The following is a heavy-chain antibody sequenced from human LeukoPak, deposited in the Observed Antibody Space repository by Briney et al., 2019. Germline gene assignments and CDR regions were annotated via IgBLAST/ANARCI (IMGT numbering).Heavy chain of an antibody. Sequence: SETLSLTCTVSGGSISSGDYYWSWIRQPPGKGLEWIGYIYYSGSTYYNSSLKSRVTISVDTSKNQFSLKLSSVTAAVTAVYYCAREWFGGIAAARAFDIWGQGTMVTVSS. CDR2: IYYSGST. CDR1: GGSISSGDYY. CDR3: AREWFGGIAAARAFDI. V-gene: IGHV4-30-4*01. D-gene: IGHD6-13*01. J-gene: IGHJ3*02.